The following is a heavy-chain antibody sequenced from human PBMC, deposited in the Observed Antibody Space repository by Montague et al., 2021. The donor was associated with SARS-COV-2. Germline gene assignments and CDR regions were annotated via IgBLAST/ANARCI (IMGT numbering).Heavy chain of an antibody. J-gene: IGHJ6*02. D-gene: IGHD2-2*02. CDR3: AKFRQIQLLYGHLYYGLDV. CDR2: ITHSGST. Sequence: SETLSLTCTVSGGSISSYYWSWIRQPPGRGLEWIGYITHSGSTNYNPSLKSRVTISVDTSKNQFTLRLSSVTAADTAVYFCAKFRQIQLLYGHLYYGLDVWGQGTTVTVSS. CDR1: GGSISSYY. V-gene: IGHV4-59*01.